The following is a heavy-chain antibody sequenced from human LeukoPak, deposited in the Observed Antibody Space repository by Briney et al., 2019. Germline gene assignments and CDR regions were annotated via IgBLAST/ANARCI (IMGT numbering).Heavy chain of an antibody. D-gene: IGHD3-3*01. CDR2: IYYSGST. V-gene: IGHV4-59*12. CDR1: GGSISSYY. Sequence: PSETLSLTCTVSGGSISSYYWSWIRQPPGKGLEWIGYIYYSGSTNYNPSLKSRVTISVDTSKNQFSLKLSSVTAADTAVYYCARDDLHRNTGKDYWGQGTLVTVSS. J-gene: IGHJ4*02. CDR3: ARDDLHRNTGKDY.